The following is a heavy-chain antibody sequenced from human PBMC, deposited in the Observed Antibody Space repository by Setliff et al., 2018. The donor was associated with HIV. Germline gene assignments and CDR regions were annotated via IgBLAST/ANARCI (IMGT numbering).Heavy chain of an antibody. J-gene: IGHJ5*01. Sequence: PSETLSLTCTVSGGSIDSGNYDWNWVRQPGGKGLEWIGRIYTRGSTKYSPTFESRVTMSLDTSKIQFSLNLRSVTAADTALYYCVRSGCNGNICYDSRGWLDSWGQGTQVTVSS. CDR1: GGSIDSGNYD. CDR2: IYTRGST. V-gene: IGHV4-61*02. CDR3: VRSGCNGNICYDSRGWLDS. D-gene: IGHD5-12*01.